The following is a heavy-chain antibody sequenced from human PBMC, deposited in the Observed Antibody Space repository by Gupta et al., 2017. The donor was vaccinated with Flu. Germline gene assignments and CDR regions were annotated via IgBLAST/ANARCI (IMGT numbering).Heavy chain of an antibody. Sequence: QVQLVEAGGGVVQPGRSLRLSCAASGFSFSNYGLHWVRQAPGKGLEWVAIIWNDGSKKGYGDSVKGRFTITRDNVKDTVDLQMDSLGADDTAVYYCARDTCTNGLCYFDYWGQGTLVTVSS. J-gene: IGHJ4*02. D-gene: IGHD2-8*01. V-gene: IGHV3-33*01. CDR3: ARDTCTNGLCYFDY. CDR1: GFSFSNYG. CDR2: IWNDGSKK.